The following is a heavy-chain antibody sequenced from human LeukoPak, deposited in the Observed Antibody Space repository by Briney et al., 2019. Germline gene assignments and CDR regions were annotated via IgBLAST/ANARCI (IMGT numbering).Heavy chain of an antibody. V-gene: IGHV3-33*01. D-gene: IGHD3-22*01. CDR3: ARAQDYDNSGFVDGFDI. CDR1: GXTFSSYG. Sequence: PGGSLRLSCAASGXTFSSYGLHWVRQAPGKGLESVAVIWYDGSKKYHADSVKGRFTISRDNSKNTLYLQMSSLRADDTAVYYCARAQDYDNSGFVDGFDIWGQGTMVTVSS. CDR2: IWYDGSKK. J-gene: IGHJ3*02.